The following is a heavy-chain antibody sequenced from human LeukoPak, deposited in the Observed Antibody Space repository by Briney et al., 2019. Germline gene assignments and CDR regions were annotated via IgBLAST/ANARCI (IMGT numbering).Heavy chain of an antibody. V-gene: IGHV4-61*01. CDR3: ARMYSNYFDY. D-gene: IGHD4-11*01. CDR2: IYYSGST. CDR1: GGSVSSASYY. J-gene: IGHJ4*02. Sequence: SETLSLTCTVSGGSVSSASYYWSWIRQPPGKGLEWIGYIYYSGSTNYNPFLKSRVTISVDTSKNQFSLKLSSVTAADMAVYYCARMYSNYFDYWGQGTLVAVSS.